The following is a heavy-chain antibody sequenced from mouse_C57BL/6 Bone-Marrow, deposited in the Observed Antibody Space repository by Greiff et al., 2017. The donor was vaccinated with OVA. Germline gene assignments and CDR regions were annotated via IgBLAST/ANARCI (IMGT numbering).Heavy chain of an antibody. J-gene: IGHJ3*01. V-gene: IGHV1-42*01. CDR3: ARRIYYGSSPAWFAY. CDR1: GYSFTGYY. Sequence: EVKLQESGPELVKPGASVKISCKASGYSFTGYYMNWVKQSPEKSLEWIGEINPSTGGTTYNQKFKPKATLTVDKSSSTAYMKLKSLTSEDSAVYYCARRIYYGSSPAWFAYWGQGTLVTVSA. CDR2: INPSTGGT. D-gene: IGHD1-1*01.